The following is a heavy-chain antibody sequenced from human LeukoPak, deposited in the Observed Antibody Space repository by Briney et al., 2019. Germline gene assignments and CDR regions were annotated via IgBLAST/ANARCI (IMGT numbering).Heavy chain of an antibody. V-gene: IGHV1-2*02. CDR1: GYTFTGYY. J-gene: IGHJ5*02. CDR3: ARERAAAGTNWFDP. D-gene: IGHD6-13*01. CDR2: INPNSGGT. Sequence: ASVKVSCKASGYTFTGYYMHWVRQAPGQGLERMGWINPNSGGTNYAQKLQGRVTMTTDTSTSTAYMELRSLRSDDTAVYYCARERAAAGTNWFDPWGQGTLVTVSS.